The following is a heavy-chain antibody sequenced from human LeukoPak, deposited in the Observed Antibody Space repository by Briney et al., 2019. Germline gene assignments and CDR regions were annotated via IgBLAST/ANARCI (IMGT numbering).Heavy chain of an antibody. CDR3: AKDLRITIFGVVITDFMEFDP. D-gene: IGHD3-3*01. V-gene: IGHV3-30*18. CDR2: ISYDGSNK. CDR1: GFTFSSYG. Sequence: PGRSLRLSCAASGFTFSSYGMHWVRQAPGKGLEWVAVISYDGSNKYYADSVKGRFTISRDNSKNTLYLQMNSLRAEDTAVYYCAKDLRITIFGVVITDFMEFDPWGQGTLVTVSS. J-gene: IGHJ5*02.